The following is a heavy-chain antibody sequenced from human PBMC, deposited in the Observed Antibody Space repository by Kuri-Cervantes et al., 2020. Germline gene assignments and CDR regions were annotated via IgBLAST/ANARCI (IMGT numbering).Heavy chain of an antibody. D-gene: IGHD6-19*01. Sequence: ASVKVSCKASGYTFTSYGISWVRQAPGQGLEWMGWISAYNGNTNYAQKLQGRVTMTTDTSTSTAYMELRSLRSGDTAVYYCARDHSGWYFYYYYYGMDVWGQGTTVTVSS. CDR1: GYTFTSYG. J-gene: IGHJ6*02. CDR2: ISAYNGNT. V-gene: IGHV1-18*01. CDR3: ARDHSGWYFYYYYYGMDV.